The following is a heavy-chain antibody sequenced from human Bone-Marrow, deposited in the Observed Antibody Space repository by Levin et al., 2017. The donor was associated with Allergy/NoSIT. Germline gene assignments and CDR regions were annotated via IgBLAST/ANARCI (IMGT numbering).Heavy chain of an antibody. V-gene: IGHV5-51*01. J-gene: IGHJ1*01. CDR2: IYPGDSDT. Sequence: PGGSLRLSCKGSGYSFTSYWIGWVRQMSGKGLEWMGIIYPGDSDTRYSPSFQGQVTISADKSISTAYLQWSSLKASDTAMYYCARRGCPGTSCSFQYWGQGTLVTVSS. CDR3: ARRGCPGTSCSFQY. D-gene: IGHD2-2*01. CDR1: GYSFTSYW.